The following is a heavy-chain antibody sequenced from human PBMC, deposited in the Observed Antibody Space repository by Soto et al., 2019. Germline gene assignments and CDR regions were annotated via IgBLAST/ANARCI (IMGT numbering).Heavy chain of an antibody. V-gene: IGHV4-61*01. CDR2: IYYSGST. CDR1: GGSVSSGSYY. D-gene: IGHD3-22*01. CDR3: ARSKYYYDSSGYYYTHYYYYGMDV. J-gene: IGHJ6*02. Sequence: SETLSLTCTVSGGSVSSGSYYWSRIRQPPGKGLEWIGYIYYSGSTNYNPSLKSRVTISVDTSKNQFSLKLSSVTAADTAVYYCARSKYYYDSSGYYYTHYYYYGMDVWGQGTTGTVSS.